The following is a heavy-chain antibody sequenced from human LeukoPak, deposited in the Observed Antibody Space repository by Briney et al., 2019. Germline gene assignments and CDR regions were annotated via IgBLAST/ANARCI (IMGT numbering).Heavy chain of an antibody. CDR2: IYSGGST. Sequence: GGSLRLSCAASGFTVSSNYMSWVRQAPGKGLEWVSVIYSGGSTYYADSVKGRFTISRDNSKNTLYLQMNSLRAEDTAVYYCVVTMIVVVTTGAFDIWGQGTMVTVSS. V-gene: IGHV3-53*01. CDR3: VVTMIVVVTTGAFDI. D-gene: IGHD3-22*01. CDR1: GFTVSSNY. J-gene: IGHJ3*02.